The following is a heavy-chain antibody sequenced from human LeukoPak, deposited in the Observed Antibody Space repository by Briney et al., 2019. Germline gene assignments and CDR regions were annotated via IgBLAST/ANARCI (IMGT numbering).Heavy chain of an antibody. V-gene: IGHV3-23*01. D-gene: IGHD6-13*01. J-gene: IGHJ4*02. Sequence: PGGSLRLSCAASGFTFSSYAMTWVRQAPGKGLEWVSAISGGGGSTYYADSVKGRFTISRDDSKNTLYLQMNSLRAEDTAVYYCARHDRIIASPLVWGQGILVTVSS. CDR3: ARHDRIIASPLV. CDR1: GFTFSSYA. CDR2: ISGGGGST.